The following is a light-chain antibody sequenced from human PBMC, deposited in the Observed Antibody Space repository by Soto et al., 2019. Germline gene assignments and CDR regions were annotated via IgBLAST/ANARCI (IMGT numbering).Light chain of an antibody. V-gene: IGLV1-44*01. Sequence: QSVLTQPPSASGTPGQRVTISCSGSSSNIGSYTVNWYQHLPGTAPKLLIYSNNQRPSGVPDRFSGSKSGPSASLAISGLQSEDEAGYYCATWDDSLNGPWVFGGGTKLTVL. CDR1: SSNIGSYT. J-gene: IGLJ3*02. CDR3: ATWDDSLNGPWV. CDR2: SNN.